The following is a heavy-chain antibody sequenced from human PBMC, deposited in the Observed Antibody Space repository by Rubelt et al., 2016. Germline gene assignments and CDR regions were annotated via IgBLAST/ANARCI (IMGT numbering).Heavy chain of an antibody. V-gene: IGHV3-74*01. D-gene: IGHD3-9*01. J-gene: IGHJ4*02. CDR2: LTSDGSST. CDR3: AKEVQASYYDSLTGHNHYVDD. Sequence: EVQLVESGGGLVQPGGSLRLSCAASGFTFSSYWMHWVRQAPGKGLVWVSRLTSDGSSTYYADSVKGRFTISRDNSKNTLYLKMNSLRAEDTAVYDCAKEVQASYYDSLTGHNHYVDDWGQGTLVTGSA. CDR1: GFTFSSYW.